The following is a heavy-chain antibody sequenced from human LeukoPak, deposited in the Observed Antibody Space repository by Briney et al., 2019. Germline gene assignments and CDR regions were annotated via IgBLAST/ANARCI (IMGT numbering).Heavy chain of an antibody. CDR2: IWYDGSIG. D-gene: IGHD3-16*01. V-gene: IGHV3-33*08. J-gene: IGHJ6*01. CDR1: GLTFSSYS. CDR3: ARAVAPTMLNPYYYYGMDV. Sequence: PGGSLRLSCAASGLTFSSYSMNWVRQAPGKGLEWVAVIWYDGSIGYYADSVKGRFTISRDNSKNMLFLQMNSLRVEDAALYYCARAVAPTMLNPYYYYGMDVWGQGTKVTVSS.